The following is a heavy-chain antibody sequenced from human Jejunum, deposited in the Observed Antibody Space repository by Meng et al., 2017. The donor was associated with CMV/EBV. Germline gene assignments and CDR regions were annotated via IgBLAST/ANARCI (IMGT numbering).Heavy chain of an antibody. D-gene: IGHD2-2*01. J-gene: IGHJ6*02. CDR1: GFPVSSNS. Sequence: GFPVSSNSLSWVRQAPGKGLEWVSIIYSGGTAYYADSVKGRFTISRDNSKNALSLQMGSLRAEDTAVYYCARQTVVAGSYYGMDVWGQGTTVTVSS. CDR3: ARQTVVAGSYYGMDV. CDR2: IYSGGTA. V-gene: IGHV3-66*02.